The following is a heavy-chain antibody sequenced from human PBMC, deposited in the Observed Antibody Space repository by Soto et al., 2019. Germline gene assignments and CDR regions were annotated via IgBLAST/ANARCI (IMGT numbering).Heavy chain of an antibody. CDR3: ARLGCGSTTCQDWCDP. J-gene: IGHJ5*02. CDR1: GYNFARSW. CDR2: IYPGDSDT. V-gene: IGHV5-51*01. Sequence: AESLKISCKGSGYNFARSWIARVRQMPGKGLEWMGIIYPGDSDTRYCPSFHGQVTISADKSISTAYLQWSSLKGSGAAMYYCARLGCGSTTCQDWCDPWGQGALVTVSS. D-gene: IGHD2-2*01.